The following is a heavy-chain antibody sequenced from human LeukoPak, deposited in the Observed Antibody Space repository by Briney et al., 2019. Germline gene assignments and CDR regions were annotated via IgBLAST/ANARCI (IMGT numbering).Heavy chain of an antibody. Sequence: PSEPLSLTCTVSGGSISSYYWSWIRQPPGNGLEWIGYIYYSGSTNYNPSLKSRVTISVDTSKNQFSLKLSSVTAADTAVYYCARGKQNAVDYWGQGILVTVSS. CDR1: GGSISSYY. V-gene: IGHV4-59*01. D-gene: IGHD1-1*01. CDR2: IYYSGST. CDR3: ARGKQNAVDY. J-gene: IGHJ4*02.